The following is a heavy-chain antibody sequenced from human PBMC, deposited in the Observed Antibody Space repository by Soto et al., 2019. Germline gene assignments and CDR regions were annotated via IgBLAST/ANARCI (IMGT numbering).Heavy chain of an antibody. Sequence: GESLKISCKGSGYSFTRYWISWVRQMPGKGLEWMGRIDPSDSYTNYSPSFQGHVTISADKSISTAYLQWSSLKASDTAMYYCARQPSAYYDYVWGSSRYIHADYWGQGTLVTVSS. J-gene: IGHJ4*02. D-gene: IGHD3-16*02. CDR3: ARQPSAYYDYVWGSSRYIHADY. CDR2: IDPSDSYT. CDR1: GYSFTRYW. V-gene: IGHV5-10-1*01.